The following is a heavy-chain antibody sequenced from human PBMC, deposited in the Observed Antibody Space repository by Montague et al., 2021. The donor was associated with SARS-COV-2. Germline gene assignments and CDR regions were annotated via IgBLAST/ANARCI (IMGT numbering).Heavy chain of an antibody. CDR3: AKGAFSYGINIMDS. Sequence: SLRLSCAASGFSFIGYSMSWVCQTPGKGLELVSALRGSDGATFYADSVNGHFTISRDTSKNTLFLQMISLRADDSALYYCAKGAFSYGINIMDSWGQGTLVTVSS. CDR1: GFSFIGYS. D-gene: IGHD2-21*01. CDR2: LRGSDGAT. J-gene: IGHJ4*02. V-gene: IGHV3-23*01.